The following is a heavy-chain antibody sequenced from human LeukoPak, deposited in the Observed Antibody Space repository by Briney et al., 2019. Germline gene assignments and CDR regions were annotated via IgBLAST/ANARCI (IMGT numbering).Heavy chain of an antibody. CDR2: IYYSGST. CDR3: SRNGYYDSSGYYYY. D-gene: IGHD3-22*01. V-gene: IGHV4-59*01. CDR1: GGSISSYY. J-gene: IGHJ4*02. Sequence: SETLSLTCTVSGGSISSYYWSWIRQPPGKGLERIGYIYYSGSTNYNPSLKSRVTISVDTSKNQFSLKLSSVTAADTAVYYCSRNGYYDSSGYYYYWGQGTLVTVSS.